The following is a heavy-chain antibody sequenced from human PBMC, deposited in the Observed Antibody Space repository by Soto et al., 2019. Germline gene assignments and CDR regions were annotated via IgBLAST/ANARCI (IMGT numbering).Heavy chain of an antibody. Sequence: SETLCLTCTVSGGSISSSTYYWGWIRQPPGKGLEWIGSIYYSGSTYYNPSLKSRVTISVDTSKNQFSLKLSSVTAADTAVYYCARHLDPLLLVRLHNYCCMDVCGKGTTRTRSS. V-gene: IGHV4-39*01. J-gene: IGHJ6*04. CDR3: ARHLDPLLLVRLHNYCCMDV. D-gene: IGHD2-2*01. CDR1: GGSISSSTYY. CDR2: IYYSGST.